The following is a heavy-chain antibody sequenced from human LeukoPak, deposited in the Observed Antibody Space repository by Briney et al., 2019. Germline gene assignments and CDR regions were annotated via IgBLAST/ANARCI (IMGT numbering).Heavy chain of an antibody. CDR3: ARVRRGSGYLDY. J-gene: IGHJ4*02. Sequence: SETLSLTCTVSGGSISSGGYYWRWIRQHPGKGLEWIVYIYYSGSTYYNPSLKSRVTISVDTSKHHSSLKLSSVTAADTAVYYCARVRRGSGYLDYWGQGTLVTVSS. V-gene: IGHV4-31*03. D-gene: IGHD2-15*01. CDR1: GGSISSGGYY. CDR2: IYYSGST.